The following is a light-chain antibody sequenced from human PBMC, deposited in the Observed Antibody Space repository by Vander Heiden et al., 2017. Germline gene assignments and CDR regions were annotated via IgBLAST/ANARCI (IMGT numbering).Light chain of an antibody. CDR1: QSVSSSY. Sequence: EIALTQSPATLSLSPGERATLSCRASQSVSSSYLAWYQQKPGQAPRLLIYGASSRATGIPDRFSGSGSGTDFTLTISRLEPEDFAVYYCQQYGSSPPYTFGQGTKLEIK. CDR3: QQYGSSPPYT. CDR2: GAS. J-gene: IGKJ2*01. V-gene: IGKV3-20*01.